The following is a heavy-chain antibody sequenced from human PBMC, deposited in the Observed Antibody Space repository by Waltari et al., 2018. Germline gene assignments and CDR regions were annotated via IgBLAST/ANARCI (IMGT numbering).Heavy chain of an antibody. CDR1: GYTFTSYW. V-gene: IGHV5-51*03. CDR2: IYPGDADT. J-gene: IGHJ4*02. CDR3: ARAVDGLRDPHHLDY. Sequence: DVLLVQSGAEVKKPGESLRISCEGSGYTFTSYWIAWVRQMPGKGLESLGIIYPGDADTRDSPSFQGQVTISAAKSINTAYLQWSALKSSDTGLYYCARAVDGLRDPHHLDYWGQGTLVTVAS. D-gene: IGHD5-12*01.